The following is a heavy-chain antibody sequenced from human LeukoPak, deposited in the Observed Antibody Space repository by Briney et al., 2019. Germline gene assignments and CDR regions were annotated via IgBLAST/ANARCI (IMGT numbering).Heavy chain of an antibody. CDR3: ARAVGSSESNWFDP. V-gene: IGHV4-61*02. D-gene: IGHD6-19*01. CDR2: IYTSGST. CDR1: GGSFSSGSYY. J-gene: IGHJ5*02. Sequence: PSETLSLTCAVYGGSFSSGSYYWSWIRQPAGKGLEWIGRIYTSGSTHYNPSLKSRVTISVDMSKNQFSLNLNSVTAADTAVYYCARAVGSSESNWFDPCGQGTLATVSS.